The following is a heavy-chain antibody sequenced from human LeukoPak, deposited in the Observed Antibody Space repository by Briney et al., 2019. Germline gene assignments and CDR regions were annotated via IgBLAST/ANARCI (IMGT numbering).Heavy chain of an antibody. CDR2: INPNSVDT. D-gene: IGHD1-26*01. Sequence: ASVKVSCKASGYTFTDYYMHWVRKAPGQGLEWMGWINPNSVDTNYAQKVQGRGTMTRDTSISTAYMELSRLGSDDTAVYYCARDSRPIVGPPGGYWFDPWGQGTLVTVSS. J-gene: IGHJ5*02. CDR3: ARDSRPIVGPPGGYWFDP. V-gene: IGHV1-2*02. CDR1: GYTFTDYY.